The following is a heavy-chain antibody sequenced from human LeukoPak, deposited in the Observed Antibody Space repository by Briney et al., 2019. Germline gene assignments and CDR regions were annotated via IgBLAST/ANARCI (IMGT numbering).Heavy chain of an antibody. V-gene: IGHV3-23*01. D-gene: IGHD5-24*01. CDR1: GFTFSRHG. Sequence: GGSLRLSCAASGFTFSRHGMNWVRQAPGKGSEWVSGVSPNGVTTYYADSVKGRFAISRDNSKGTVHLQMNTLRPEDTAIYYCAKDDGWLQYGNWGRGTLVTVSS. CDR2: VSPNGVTT. CDR3: AKDDGWLQYGN. J-gene: IGHJ4*02.